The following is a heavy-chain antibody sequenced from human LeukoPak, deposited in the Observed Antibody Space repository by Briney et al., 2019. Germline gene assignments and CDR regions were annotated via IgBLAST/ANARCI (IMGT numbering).Heavy chain of an antibody. CDR1: GGSITSTNW. V-gene: IGHV4-4*02. D-gene: IGHD2-8*01. J-gene: IGHJ4*02. CDR3: SRENGAFSPFGY. Sequence: SGTLSLTCGVSGGSITSTNWWSWVRQPPGQGLEWIGEISLNGLTNYNPSLKSRVTMALDKSKNHLSLNLTSVTAADTAVYYCSRENGAFSPFGYWGQGTLVTVPS. CDR2: ISLNGLT.